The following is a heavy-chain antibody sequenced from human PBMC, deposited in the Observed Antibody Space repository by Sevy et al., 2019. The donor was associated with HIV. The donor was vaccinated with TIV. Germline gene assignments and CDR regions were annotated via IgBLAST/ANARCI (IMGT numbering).Heavy chain of an antibody. V-gene: IGHV3-9*01. Sequence: GGSLRLSCAASGFSFDDYVMHWVRQAPGKGLEWVSSISWNSDKISYADPVKGRFTTTRDNAKSSLYMQLKSLGVEDTDLYYCAKAGVDTAMVPWPYMDVWGKGTTVTVSS. D-gene: IGHD5-18*01. J-gene: IGHJ6*03. CDR3: AKAGVDTAMVPWPYMDV. CDR2: ISWNSDKI. CDR1: GFSFDDYV.